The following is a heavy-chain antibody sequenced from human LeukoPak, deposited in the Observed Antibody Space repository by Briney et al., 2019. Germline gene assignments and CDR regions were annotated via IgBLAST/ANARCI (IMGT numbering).Heavy chain of an antibody. Sequence: GESLKISCKGSGYSFTSYWIGWVRQMPGKGLEWMGIIYPGDSDTRYSPSFQGQVTISADKSISTAYLQWSSLKASDTAMYYCARRPVPRASYDSSGPSDYWGQGTLVTVSS. D-gene: IGHD3-22*01. CDR1: GYSFTSYW. V-gene: IGHV5-51*01. CDR2: IYPGDSDT. CDR3: ARRPVPRASYDSSGPSDY. J-gene: IGHJ4*02.